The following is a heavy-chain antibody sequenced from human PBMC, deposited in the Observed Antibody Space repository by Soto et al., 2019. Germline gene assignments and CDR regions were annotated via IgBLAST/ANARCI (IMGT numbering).Heavy chain of an antibody. CDR1: GGSSRSSSYY. J-gene: IGHJ4*02. CDR2: IYYSGST. Sequence: SETLSLTCTVAGGSSRSSSYYWGWIRQPPGKGLEWIGSIYYSGSTYYNPSLKSRVTISVDTSKNQFSLKLSSVTAADTAVYYCARLYSSSPSSIYFDYWGQGTLVTVSS. V-gene: IGHV4-39*01. CDR3: ARLYSSSPSSIYFDY. D-gene: IGHD6-6*01.